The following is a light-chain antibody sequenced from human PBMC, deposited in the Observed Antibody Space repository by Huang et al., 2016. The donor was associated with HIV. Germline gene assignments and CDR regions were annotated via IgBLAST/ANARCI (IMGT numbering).Light chain of an antibody. Sequence: DIQMTQSPSSLSASVGDRVTITCRASQGISNSLAWYQQKPGKAPKLLLYSTSRLESGVPSRFIGSGSGTVYTLTINRLQPEDFAVYHCQQYYSSPPTFGQGTKVEIK. CDR1: QGISNS. J-gene: IGKJ1*01. CDR2: STS. CDR3: QQYYSSPPT. V-gene: IGKV1-NL1*01.